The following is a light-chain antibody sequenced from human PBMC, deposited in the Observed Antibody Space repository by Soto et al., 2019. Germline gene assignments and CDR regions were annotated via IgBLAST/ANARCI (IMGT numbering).Light chain of an antibody. CDR3: QQYYGYPWT. V-gene: IGKV1-5*03. J-gene: IGKJ1*01. Sequence: DIQMTQSPSTLSASVGDRVTITCRASQRMSDWLAWYQQKPGKAPDLLIYRASSLESGVPSRFSGSGSGTEFTLTISSLQPEDSATYYGQQYYGYPWTFGQGTEVEVK. CDR2: RAS. CDR1: QRMSDW.